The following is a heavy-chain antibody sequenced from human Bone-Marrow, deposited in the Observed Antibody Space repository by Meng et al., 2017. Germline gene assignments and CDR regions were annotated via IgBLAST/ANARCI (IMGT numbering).Heavy chain of an antibody. CDR1: GFTFSDHY. Sequence: GESLKISCVASGFTFSDHYMDWVRQAPGKGLEWVGRIRKKVNSYTTEYAASVKGRFTISRDDSKNSLYLQMNSLKTDDTAVYFCVRDVRYDSGGYYAYWGQGTLVTVSS. CDR2: IRKKVNSYTT. CDR3: VRDVRYDSGGYYAY. J-gene: IGHJ4*02. D-gene: IGHD3-22*01. V-gene: IGHV3-72*01.